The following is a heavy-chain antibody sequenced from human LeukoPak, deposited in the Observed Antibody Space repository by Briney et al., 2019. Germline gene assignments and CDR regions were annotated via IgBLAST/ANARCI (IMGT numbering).Heavy chain of an antibody. CDR3: ARGGETSNWYPGYFDY. CDR1: GFTFSNYW. CDR2: IKSDGSST. Sequence: GGSLRLSCAASGFTFSNYWMHWVRHAPGKGPVWVSRIKSDGSSTRFADSVQGRFTISRDNGKNTLYLQMNSLRAEDTAVYYCARGGETSNWYPGYFDYWGQGALVTVSS. V-gene: IGHV3-74*01. D-gene: IGHD6-13*01. J-gene: IGHJ4*02.